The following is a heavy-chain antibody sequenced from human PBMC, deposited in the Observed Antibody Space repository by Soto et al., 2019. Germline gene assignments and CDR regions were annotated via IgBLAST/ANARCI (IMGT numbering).Heavy chain of an antibody. CDR1: GYSFTSYW. D-gene: IGHD3-22*01. V-gene: IGHV5-51*01. CDR3: ARQASADRNAFDI. CDR2: IYPGDSHT. Sequence: PGESLKISCKGSGYSFTSYWIGWVRQMPGKGLEWLGIIYPGDSHTRYSPSFQGQVTISADKSISTAYLQWNSLKASDTAIYYCARQASADRNAFDIWGQGTMVTVSS. J-gene: IGHJ3*02.